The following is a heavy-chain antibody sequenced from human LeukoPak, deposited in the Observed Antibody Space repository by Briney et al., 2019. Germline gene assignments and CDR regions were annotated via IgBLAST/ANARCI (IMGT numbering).Heavy chain of an antibody. D-gene: IGHD6-19*01. CDR2: IYHSGST. CDR3: ARVGAVAGAHFDY. J-gene: IGHJ4*02. V-gene: IGHV4-4*02. CDR1: GGSISSSNW. Sequence: PSGTLSLTCAVSGGSISSSNWCSGVRDPPEEVLEWIGEIYHSGSTNYNPSFKSRVTISVDKSKNQFSLKLSSVTAADTAVYYCARVGAVAGAHFDYWGQGTLVTVSS.